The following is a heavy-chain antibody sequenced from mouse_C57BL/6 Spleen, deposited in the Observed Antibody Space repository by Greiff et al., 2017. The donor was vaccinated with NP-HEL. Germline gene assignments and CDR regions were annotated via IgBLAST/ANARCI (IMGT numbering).Heavy chain of an antibody. D-gene: IGHD1-1*01. Sequence: VQLKESGPELVKPGASVKIPCKASGYTFTDYNMDWVKQSHGKSLEWIGDINPNNGGTIYNQKFKGKATLTVDKSSSTAYMELRSLTSEDTAVYYCARGGSSYVNYAMDYWGQGTSVTVSS. CDR1: GYTFTDYN. CDR3: ARGGSSYVNYAMDY. CDR2: INPNNGGT. J-gene: IGHJ4*01. V-gene: IGHV1-18*01.